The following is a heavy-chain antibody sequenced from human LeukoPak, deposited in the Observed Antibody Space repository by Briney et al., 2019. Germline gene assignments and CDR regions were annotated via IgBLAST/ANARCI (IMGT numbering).Heavy chain of an antibody. Sequence: ASVKVSCKASGYTFTSYGISWVRQAPGQGLEWMGWMNPNSGNTGYAQKFQGRVTMTRNTSISTAYMELSSLRSEDTAVYYCARMSASGSGAYWGQGTLVTVSS. J-gene: IGHJ4*02. CDR1: GYTFTSYG. CDR3: ARMSASGSGAY. V-gene: IGHV1-8*02. D-gene: IGHD3-10*01. CDR2: MNPNSGNT.